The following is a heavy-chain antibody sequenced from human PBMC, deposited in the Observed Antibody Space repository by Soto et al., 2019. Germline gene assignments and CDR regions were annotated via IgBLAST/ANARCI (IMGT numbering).Heavy chain of an antibody. V-gene: IGHV2-5*02. Sequence: QITLNESGHTQVKPRQTLTLTCTFSGFSLTTSGVGVGWIRQSPGKAPEWLALIYWDDDKRYSPSLKSRLTITKDTSKKQVVLTMADLDPADTATYYCAHRVLRTVFGLVTTTAIYFDFWGQGTPVAGSS. D-gene: IGHD3-3*01. J-gene: IGHJ4*02. CDR3: AHRVLRTVFGLVTTTAIYFDF. CDR1: GFSLTTSGVG. CDR2: IYWDDDK.